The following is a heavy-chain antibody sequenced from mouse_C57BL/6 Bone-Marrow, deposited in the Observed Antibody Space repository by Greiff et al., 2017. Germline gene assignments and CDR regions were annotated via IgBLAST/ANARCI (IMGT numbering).Heavy chain of an antibody. J-gene: IGHJ1*03. D-gene: IGHD1-1*01. CDR3: ARELITTVVGYFDV. V-gene: IGHV5-16*01. CDR1: GFTFSDYY. Sequence: EVQLVESEGGLVKPGSSMKLSCTASGFTFSDYYMAWVRQGPEKGLEWVANINSDGSSTYYMDSMKSRFIISRDNAKNILYLQMSCLKSEDTATYDCARELITTVVGYFDVWGTGTTVTVSS. CDR2: INSDGSST.